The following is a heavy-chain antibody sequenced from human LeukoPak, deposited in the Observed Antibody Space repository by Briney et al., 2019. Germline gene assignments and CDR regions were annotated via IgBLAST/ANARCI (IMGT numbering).Heavy chain of an antibody. CDR2: ISGSGGST. Sequence: GGSLRLSCAASGFTFSSYAMSWVRQAPGKGLEWVSAISGSGGSTYYADSVKGRFTISRDNSKNTLYLQMNSLRAEDTAVYYCANTPTGPTTGYLDYWGQGTLVTVSS. D-gene: IGHD3-9*01. J-gene: IGHJ4*02. CDR3: ANTPTGPTTGYLDY. CDR1: GFTFSSYA. V-gene: IGHV3-23*01.